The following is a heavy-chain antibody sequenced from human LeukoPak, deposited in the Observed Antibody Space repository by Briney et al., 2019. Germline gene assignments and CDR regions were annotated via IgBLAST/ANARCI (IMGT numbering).Heavy chain of an antibody. Sequence: PGGSLRLSCAASGFTFSGYSMNWVRQAPGKGLEWVSSISSSSSYIYYADSVKGRFTISRDNAKNSLYLQMNSLRAEDTAVYYCARDLMGRGDQRERSWFDPWGQGTLVTVSS. D-gene: IGHD2-21*02. CDR1: GFTFSGYS. CDR3: ARDLMGRGDQRERSWFDP. V-gene: IGHV3-21*01. CDR2: ISSSSSYI. J-gene: IGHJ5*02.